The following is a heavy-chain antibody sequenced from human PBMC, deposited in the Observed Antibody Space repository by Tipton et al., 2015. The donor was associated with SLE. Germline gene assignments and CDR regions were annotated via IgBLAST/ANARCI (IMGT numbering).Heavy chain of an antibody. CDR1: GGSISSSSYY. CDR2: IYYSGST. V-gene: IGHV4-39*01. CDR3: ARVRWELLTFFDY. J-gene: IGHJ4*02. Sequence: TLSLTCTVSGGSISSSSYYWGWIRQPPGKGLEWIGSIYYSGSTYYNPSLKSRVTISVDTSKNQFSLNLSSVTAADTAVYYCARVRWELLTFFDYWGQGTLVTVSS. D-gene: IGHD1-26*01.